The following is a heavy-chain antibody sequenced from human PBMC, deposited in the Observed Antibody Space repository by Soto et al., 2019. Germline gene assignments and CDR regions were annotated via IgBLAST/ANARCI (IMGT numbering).Heavy chain of an antibody. Sequence: QVQLQQWGAGLLKPSETLSLTCAVYGGSFSGYYWSWIRQPPGKGLEWIGEINHSGSTNYHPSLKSRVTKSVDTYKKQFSLKLSSVTAADTAVYYCASLEGRIAAAGTPMDVWGQGTTVTVSS. V-gene: IGHV4-34*01. J-gene: IGHJ6*02. CDR3: ASLEGRIAAAGTPMDV. CDR1: GGSFSGYY. D-gene: IGHD6-13*01. CDR2: INHSGST.